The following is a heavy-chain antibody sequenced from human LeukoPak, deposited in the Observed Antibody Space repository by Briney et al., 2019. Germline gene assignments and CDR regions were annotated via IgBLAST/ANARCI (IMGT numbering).Heavy chain of an antibody. CDR3: ARVRDGYNWGAFDL. J-gene: IGHJ3*01. CDR2: VYSGGST. Sequence: GGSLRLSCAASGFTVSTNYMTWVRQGPGTGLEWVAVVYSGGSTYYADSVKDRFTISRDNSKNMVFLQMNSLRVEDSAIYYCARVRDGYNWGAFDLWGQGTMVTVSS. V-gene: IGHV3-53*01. D-gene: IGHD5-24*01. CDR1: GFTVSTNY.